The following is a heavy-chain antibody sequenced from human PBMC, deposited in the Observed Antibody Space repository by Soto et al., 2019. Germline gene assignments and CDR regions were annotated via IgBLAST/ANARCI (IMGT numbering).Heavy chain of an antibody. D-gene: IGHD1-1*01. CDR3: ARQLINSPVYFDY. CDR1: GGSISSDDYY. V-gene: IGHV4-30-4*01. Sequence: PSETLSRTSTVSGGSISSDDYYWSWIRQPPGKGLEWIGYIYYSGRTAYNPSLKSRLIISIDTSKNQFSLNLNSVSGADTAVYYCARQLINSPVYFDYWGQGTMVIDPS. CDR2: IYYSGRT. J-gene: IGHJ4*02.